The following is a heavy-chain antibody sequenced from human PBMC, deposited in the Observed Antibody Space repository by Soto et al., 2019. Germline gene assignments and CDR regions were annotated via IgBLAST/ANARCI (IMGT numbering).Heavy chain of an antibody. Sequence: QVQLVQSGVEVKKPGASVKVSCKASGYTFTNYYMHWVRQAPGQGLEWMGIINPSGGSTRYAQKFQGRVTMTRDTSTSTVYMEVSSLRSEDTAVYYCARGGPEMATIGSFDYWGQGNLVTVSS. CDR3: ARGGPEMATIGSFDY. D-gene: IGHD3-16*01. CDR2: INPSGGST. J-gene: IGHJ4*02. CDR1: GYTFTNYY. V-gene: IGHV1-46*01.